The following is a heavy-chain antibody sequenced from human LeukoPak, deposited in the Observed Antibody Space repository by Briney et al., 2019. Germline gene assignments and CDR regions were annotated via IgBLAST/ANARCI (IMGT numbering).Heavy chain of an antibody. CDR3: AGQWLRLGPIDY. Sequence: PGGSLRLSCSVSGFTFISYSMTWVRQAPGKGLEWLSSISGNGDNTYYADFLKGRFTISRDNSKDTLYLQMNSLRVDDTAVYYCAGQWLRLGPIDYWGRGTLVSVSS. CDR1: GFTFISYS. V-gene: IGHV3-23*01. CDR2: ISGNGDNT. J-gene: IGHJ4*02. D-gene: IGHD5-12*01.